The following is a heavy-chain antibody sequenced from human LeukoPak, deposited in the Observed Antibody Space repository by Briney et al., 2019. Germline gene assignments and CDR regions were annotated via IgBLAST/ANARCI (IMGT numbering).Heavy chain of an antibody. D-gene: IGHD3-22*01. Sequence: GGSVRLSCAASGFTFSSYGMHWVRQAPGKGLEWVAVIWYDGSNKYYVDSVKGRFTISRDNSKNTLYLQMNSLRAEDTAVYYCARDLDYYESAMDVWGQGTTVTVSS. V-gene: IGHV3-33*01. CDR3: ARDLDYYESAMDV. CDR1: GFTFSSYG. J-gene: IGHJ6*02. CDR2: IWYDGSNK.